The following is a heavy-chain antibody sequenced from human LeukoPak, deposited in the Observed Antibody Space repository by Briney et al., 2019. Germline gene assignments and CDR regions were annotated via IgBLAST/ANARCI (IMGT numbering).Heavy chain of an antibody. J-gene: IGHJ6*02. CDR1: GFTFSRFN. V-gene: IGHV3-21*01. CDR3: ARPFYYDTNGGEDMDV. CDR2: ITSSGTYI. D-gene: IGHD3-22*01. Sequence: PGGSLRLSCAASGFTFSRFNMNWVRQVPGKGLDLVSSITSSGTYIYYADSVKGRFTISRDNAKNSLSLQMNSLRAEDTAVYYCARPFYYDTNGGEDMDVWGQGTTVTVSS.